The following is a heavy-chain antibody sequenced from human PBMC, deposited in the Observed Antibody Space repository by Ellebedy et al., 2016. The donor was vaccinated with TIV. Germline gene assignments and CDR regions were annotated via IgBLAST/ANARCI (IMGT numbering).Heavy chain of an antibody. Sequence: ASVKVSCKASGYTFTSYAMHWVRQAPGQGLEWMGWISAYNGNTNYAQKLQGRVTMTTDTSTSTAYMELRSLRSDDTAVYYCATKALYGDYYFDYWGQGTLVTVSS. CDR1: GYTFTSYA. J-gene: IGHJ4*02. D-gene: IGHD4-17*01. CDR3: ATKALYGDYYFDY. V-gene: IGHV1-18*01. CDR2: ISAYNGNT.